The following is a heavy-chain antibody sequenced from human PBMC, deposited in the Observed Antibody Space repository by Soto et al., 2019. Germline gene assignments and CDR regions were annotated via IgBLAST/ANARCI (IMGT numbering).Heavy chain of an antibody. Sequence: PSETLSLTCAVSGVSVSSGGHYWSWLRQHSGKGLEWIGYMYFSGGTSYNPSLKSRVTISLESSKNQFSLKLSSVTSADTAVYYCLSSPSSILFDIWCQGTMVTVSS. CDR3: LSSPSSILFDI. D-gene: IGHD6-6*01. J-gene: IGHJ3*02. CDR2: MYFSGGT. V-gene: IGHV4-31*11. CDR1: GVSVSSGGHY.